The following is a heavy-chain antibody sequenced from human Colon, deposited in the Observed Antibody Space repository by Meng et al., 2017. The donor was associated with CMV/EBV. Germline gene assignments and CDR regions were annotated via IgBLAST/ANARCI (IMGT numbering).Heavy chain of an antibody. J-gene: IGHJ6*02. CDR2: LNPNSGYT. CDR1: GYPFTDYH. CDR3: ARDVDRNFGDATQKLYAMGV. V-gene: IGHV1-2*02. Sequence: ASVKVSCKASGYPFTDYHLYWVRQVPGQGLEWMGWLNPNSGYTRLAGHFQGRLTMTRDTSVRTAYMELSSLKSDDTAVYYCARDVDRNFGDATQKLYAMGVWGQGTTVTVSS. D-gene: IGHD5-24*01.